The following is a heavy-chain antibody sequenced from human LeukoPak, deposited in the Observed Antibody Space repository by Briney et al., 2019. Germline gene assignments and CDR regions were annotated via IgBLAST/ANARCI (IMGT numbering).Heavy chain of an antibody. D-gene: IGHD1-1*01. CDR1: GFTFSDYY. CDR2: MSSRGYPT. J-gene: IGHJ4*02. CDR3: ARVGIALTSPFDY. V-gene: IGHV3-11*01. Sequence: GGSLRLSCLASGFTFSDYYMSWVRQAPGKGLEWISYMSSRGYPTYYAESVKGRFTISRDSAKNTLYLQMHNLRTDDTAVYFCARVGIALTSPFDYWGLGILVAVSS.